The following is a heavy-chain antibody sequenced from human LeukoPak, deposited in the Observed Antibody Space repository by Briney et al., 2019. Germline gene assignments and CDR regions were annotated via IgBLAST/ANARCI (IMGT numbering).Heavy chain of an antibody. J-gene: IGHJ5*02. V-gene: IGHV3-23*01. CDR2: ISPSGSIS. CDR1: GFTFSSYR. Sequence: PGGSLRLSCAASGFTFSSYRMNWVRQAPGKGLEWVSGISPSGSISYYADSVKGRFTISRDNSKNTVSLQMNSLRAEDTALYYCARDLDWGAFDAWGQGTLVTVSS. CDR3: ARDLDWGAFDA. D-gene: IGHD3-9*01.